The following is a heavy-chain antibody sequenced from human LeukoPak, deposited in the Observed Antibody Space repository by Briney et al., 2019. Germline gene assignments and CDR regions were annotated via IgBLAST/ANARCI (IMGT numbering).Heavy chain of an antibody. V-gene: IGHV3-23*01. CDR2: VSTNGDVT. J-gene: IGHJ4*02. Sequence: TGGSLRLSCVASGLTFNSHSMSWVRQAPGMGLEWASVVSTNGDVTFYADSVKGRFTISRDNSKNTLFLQMNSLRAEDTAVYYCATPLDYYDRSDSHQGGDWGQGTLVTVSS. CDR1: GLTFNSHS. D-gene: IGHD3-22*01. CDR3: ATPLDYYDRSDSHQGGD.